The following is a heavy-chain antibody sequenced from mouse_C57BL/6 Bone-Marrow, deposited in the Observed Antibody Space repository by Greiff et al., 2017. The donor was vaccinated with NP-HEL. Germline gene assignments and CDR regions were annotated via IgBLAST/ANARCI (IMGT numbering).Heavy chain of an antibody. J-gene: IGHJ2*01. D-gene: IGHD2-4*01. CDR2: IRLKSDNYAT. V-gene: IGHV6-3*01. Sequence: EVMLVESGGGLVQPGGSMKLSCVASGFTFSNYWMNWVRPSPEKGLEWVAQIRLKSDNYATHFAESVKGRFTISRDDSKSSVYLQMNNLRAEDTGIYYCTGIYYDYDSWGQGTTLTVSS. CDR3: TGIYYDYDS. CDR1: GFTFSNYW.